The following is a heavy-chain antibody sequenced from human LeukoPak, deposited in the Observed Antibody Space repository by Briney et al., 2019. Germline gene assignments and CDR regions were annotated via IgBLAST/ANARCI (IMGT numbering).Heavy chain of an antibody. D-gene: IGHD4-23*01. CDR3: AGDYGGNSVDY. CDR1: GYTFTSYY. J-gene: IGHJ4*02. CDR2: INPSGGST. Sequence: ASVKVSCKASGYTFTSYYMHWVRQAPGQGLDWMGIINPSGGSTSYAQKFQGRVTMTRDTSTSTVYMELSSLRSEDTAVYYCAGDYGGNSVDYWGQGTLVTVSS. V-gene: IGHV1-46*01.